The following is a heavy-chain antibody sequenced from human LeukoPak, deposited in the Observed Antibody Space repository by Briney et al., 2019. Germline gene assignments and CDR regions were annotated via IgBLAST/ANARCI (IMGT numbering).Heavy chain of an antibody. Sequence: GASVKVSCKASGYTFTYYAMHWVRQAPGQGLQWMGWITPGGGTNYPQKFRGRVAITWDTSITTAYMDLSRLTSDDTAVYYCARLEHDYGDPGDVFDVWGQGTMVTVSS. D-gene: IGHD4-17*01. CDR3: ARLEHDYGDPGDVFDV. V-gene: IGHV1-2*02. CDR1: GYTFTYYA. J-gene: IGHJ3*01. CDR2: ITPGGGT.